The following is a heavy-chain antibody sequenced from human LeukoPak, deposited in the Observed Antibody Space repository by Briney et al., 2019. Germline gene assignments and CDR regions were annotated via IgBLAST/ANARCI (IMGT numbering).Heavy chain of an antibody. CDR2: IYYSGST. CDR3: ARDWIQLWSGWYYFDY. V-gene: IGHV4-39*02. CDR1: GGSISSSSYY. J-gene: IGHJ4*02. D-gene: IGHD5-18*01. Sequence: SETLSLTCTVSGGSISSSSYYWGWIRQPPGKGLEWIGSIYYSGSTYYNPSLKSRVTISVDTSKNQFSLKLSSVTAADTAVYYCARDWIQLWSGWYYFDYWGQGTLVTVSS.